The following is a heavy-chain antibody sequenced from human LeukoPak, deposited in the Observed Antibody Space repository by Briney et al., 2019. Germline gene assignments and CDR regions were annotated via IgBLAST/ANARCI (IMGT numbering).Heavy chain of an antibody. V-gene: IGHV3-74*01. CDR2: VNSDGSGT. CDR1: GFTFSSYW. CDR3: ARESKYSGYPFDY. D-gene: IGHD5-12*01. J-gene: IGHJ4*02. Sequence: GGSLRLSCAASGFTFSSYWMHWVRQAPGKGLVWVSRVNSDGSGTTYTDSVKGRFTISRDNAKNTLYLQMNSLRAEDTAVYYCARESKYSGYPFDYWGQGTLVTVSS.